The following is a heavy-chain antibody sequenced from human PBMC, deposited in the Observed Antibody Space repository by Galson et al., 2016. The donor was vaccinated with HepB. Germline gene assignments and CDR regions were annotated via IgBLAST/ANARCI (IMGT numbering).Heavy chain of an antibody. V-gene: IGHV3-15*01. CDR3: TTLASAKYGLDV. Sequence: SLRLSCAASGFTFSDRWMSWVRQAPGKGLEWVARIKSKNEAEEIDYAAPVKGRFTISRDDSKNMLFLQMNDLRTDDTAVYSCTTLASAKYGLDVWGLGTTVTVSS. J-gene: IGHJ6*02. CDR2: IKSKNEAEEI. CDR1: GFTFSDRW. D-gene: IGHD2/OR15-2a*01.